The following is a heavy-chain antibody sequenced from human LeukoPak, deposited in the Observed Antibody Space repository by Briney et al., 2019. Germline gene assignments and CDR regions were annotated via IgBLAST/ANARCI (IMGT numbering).Heavy chain of an antibody. V-gene: IGHV3-23*01. J-gene: IGHJ4*02. Sequence: GGSLRLSCAASGFTFSSYAMSWVRQAPGKGLEWVSGISGSGGTTYYADSVKGRFTISRDNSKNTLYLQMNSLRAEGTAVYYCAKDGITMVRGVIIDWGQGTLVTVSS. CDR1: GFTFSSYA. D-gene: IGHD3-10*01. CDR3: AKDGITMVRGVIID. CDR2: ISGSGGTT.